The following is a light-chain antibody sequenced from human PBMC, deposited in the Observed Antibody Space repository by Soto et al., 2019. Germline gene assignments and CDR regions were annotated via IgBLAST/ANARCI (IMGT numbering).Light chain of an antibody. CDR2: GAS. V-gene: IGKV3-20*01. CDR3: HPYVCSPWS. CDR1: QSVNTF. J-gene: IGKJ1*01. Sequence: EMVLTQSPGTLSLSPGERATLFCRASQSVNTFLAWFQQRPGQAPRLLIYGASNMAAGIPDRFSGSGSGPDFTLTITSLEPEDLALSDGHPYVCSPWSVGPGTQVDIK.